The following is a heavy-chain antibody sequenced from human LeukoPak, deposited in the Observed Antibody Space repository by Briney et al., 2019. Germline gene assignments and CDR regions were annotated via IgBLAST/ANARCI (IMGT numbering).Heavy chain of an antibody. Sequence: SETLSLTCAVYGGSFSGYYWTWIRQPPGKGLEWIGEINHSGSTNYNPSLKSRVTMSVDTSKNQFSLKLSSVTAADTAVYFCAREDYYNSGGYYLDYWGQGTLVTVSS. V-gene: IGHV4-34*01. J-gene: IGHJ4*02. CDR2: INHSGST. CDR3: AREDYYNSGGYYLDY. D-gene: IGHD3-22*01. CDR1: GGSFSGYY.